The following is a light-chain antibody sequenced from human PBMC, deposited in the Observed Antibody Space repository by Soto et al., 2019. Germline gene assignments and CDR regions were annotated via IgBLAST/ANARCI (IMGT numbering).Light chain of an antibody. CDR3: QQSYKSPPT. Sequence: DIQMTQSPSSLSASVGDRVTITCRASQTINSNLNWYQQKPGKVPQLLIYAASSLQTGVPSRVNGSGSGTDFTLTISSLQPEDFATFYCQQSYKSPPTFGQGTKVE. J-gene: IGKJ1*01. V-gene: IGKV1-39*01. CDR2: AAS. CDR1: QTINSN.